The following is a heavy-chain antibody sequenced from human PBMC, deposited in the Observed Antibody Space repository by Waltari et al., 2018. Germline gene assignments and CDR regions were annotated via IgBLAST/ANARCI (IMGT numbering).Heavy chain of an antibody. V-gene: IGHV1-18*01. J-gene: IGHJ4*02. CDR3: ARVGYDSSGYYLTIFDY. D-gene: IGHD3-22*01. CDR1: TFTSYG. CDR2: ISAYNGNT. Sequence: TFTSYGISWVRQAPGQGLEWMGWISAYNGNTNYAQKLQGRVTMTTDTSTSTAYMELRSLRSDDTAVYYCARVGYDSSGYYLTIFDYWGQGTLVTVSS.